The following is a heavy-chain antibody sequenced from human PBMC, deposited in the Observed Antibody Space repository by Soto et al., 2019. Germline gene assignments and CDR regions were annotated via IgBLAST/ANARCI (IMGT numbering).Heavy chain of an antibody. D-gene: IGHD2-2*01. Sequence: QVQLVQSGAEVKKPGASVTVSCKASGYTFTKYDINWVRQAPGQGLEWMGWMNPNSGNTGYAQKFQGKLTITRSTSLNTAYMELSSLPSDDTAVYYCAKAEDCSSSSCHHYYYYMDVWGIGTTVTVSS. CDR2: MNPNSGNT. CDR1: GYTFTKYD. CDR3: AKAEDCSSSSCHHYYYYMDV. J-gene: IGHJ6*03. V-gene: IGHV1-8*01.